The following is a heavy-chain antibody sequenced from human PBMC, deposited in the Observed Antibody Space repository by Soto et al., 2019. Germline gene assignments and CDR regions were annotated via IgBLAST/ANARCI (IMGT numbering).Heavy chain of an antibody. V-gene: IGHV3-23*01. CDR2: ISGSGGST. CDR3: AMGVYYDFWSGYDGGY. Sequence: GGSLRLSCAASGFTFSNYGMHWVRQAPGKGLEWVSAISGSGGSTYYADSVKGRFTISRDNSKNTLYLQMNSLRAEDTAVYYCAMGVYYDFWSGYDGGYWGQGTLVTVSS. J-gene: IGHJ4*02. CDR1: GFTFSNYG. D-gene: IGHD3-3*01.